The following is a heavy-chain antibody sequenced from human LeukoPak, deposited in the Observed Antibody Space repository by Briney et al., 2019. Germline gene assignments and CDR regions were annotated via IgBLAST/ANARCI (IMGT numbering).Heavy chain of an antibody. CDR1: GGSISSYY. Sequence: SETLSLTCTVSGGSISSYYWSWIRQPAGKGLEWIGRIYTSGITNYNPSLKSRVTMSVDTSKNQFSLQLSSVTAADTAVYYCARDPGSYYDSSLDAFDIWGQGTMVTVSS. CDR2: IYTSGIT. J-gene: IGHJ3*02. CDR3: ARDPGSYYDSSLDAFDI. D-gene: IGHD3-22*01. V-gene: IGHV4-4*07.